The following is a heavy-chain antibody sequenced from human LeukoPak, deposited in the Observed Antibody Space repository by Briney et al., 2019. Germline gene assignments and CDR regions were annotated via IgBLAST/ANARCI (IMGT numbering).Heavy chain of an antibody. CDR2: INHSGST. Sequence: SETLSLTCAVYGGSFSGYYWSWIRQPPGKGLEWIGEINHSGSTNYNPSLKSRVTISVDTSKNQFSLKLSSVTAAVTAVYYCARHEIQLWLLWFDPWGQGTLVTVSS. CDR3: ARHEIQLWLLWFDP. D-gene: IGHD5-18*01. J-gene: IGHJ5*02. CDR1: GGSFSGYY. V-gene: IGHV4-34*01.